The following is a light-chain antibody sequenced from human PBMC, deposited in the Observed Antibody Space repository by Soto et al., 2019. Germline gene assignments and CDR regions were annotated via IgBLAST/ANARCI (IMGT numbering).Light chain of an antibody. Sequence: DIVMTQSPDSLAVSLGERATINCKSSQSVLYSSSLKNYLGWYQHKPGQPPKLLIKWASTRESGVPDRFSGSGSGTDFTLTISSLQADDVAVYYCHQYYSSPQTFGQGTKVEIK. CDR3: HQYYSSPQT. CDR1: QSVLYSSSLKNY. CDR2: WAS. J-gene: IGKJ1*01. V-gene: IGKV4-1*01.